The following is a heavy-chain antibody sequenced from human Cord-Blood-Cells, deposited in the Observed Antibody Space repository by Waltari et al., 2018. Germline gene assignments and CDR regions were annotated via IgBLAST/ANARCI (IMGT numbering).Heavy chain of an antibody. J-gene: IGHJ4*02. CDR3: ASFSGDIGY. Sequence: SCAASGFTFSSYWMSWVRQAPGTGLECGANIKQDGSGKYYVDPVKGRVTSSRDNAKNSLDPQRNSLRGEDTAVYYCASFSGDIGYCGQGTLATVSS. CDR2: IKQDGSGK. CDR1: GFTFSSYW. D-gene: IGHD7-27*01. V-gene: IGHV3-7*01.